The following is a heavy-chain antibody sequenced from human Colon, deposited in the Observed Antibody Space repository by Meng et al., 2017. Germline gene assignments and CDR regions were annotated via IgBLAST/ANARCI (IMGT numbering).Heavy chain of an antibody. CDR1: GYTFTSYG. J-gene: IGHJ1*01. CDR2: ISAYNGNT. Sequence: QVQVGQAGAEVKNPGAAVKVSCKTSGYTFTSYGISWVRQAPGQGLEWMGWISAYNGNTHYAQKFQGRVTMTRDTSTSTVYMELRSLRSDDTAVYYCARETEVAGTIFFQHWGQGTLVTVSS. D-gene: IGHD6-19*01. CDR3: ARETEVAGTIFFQH. V-gene: IGHV1-18*01.